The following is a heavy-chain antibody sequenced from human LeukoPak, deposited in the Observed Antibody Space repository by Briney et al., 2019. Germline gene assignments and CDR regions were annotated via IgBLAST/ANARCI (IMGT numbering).Heavy chain of an antibody. CDR2: INHGGST. J-gene: IGHJ4*02. V-gene: IGHV4-34*01. D-gene: IGHD6-19*01. CDR3: ARGRGRSGWRQGDY. CDR1: GGSFSGYY. Sequence: SETLSLTCAVYGGSFSGYYWSWFRQPPGKGLEWIGEINHGGSTNYSPSLKSRVTISDDTSKHDFSLRVSSVTAADTAVYYCARGRGRSGWRQGDYWGQGTLVTVPS.